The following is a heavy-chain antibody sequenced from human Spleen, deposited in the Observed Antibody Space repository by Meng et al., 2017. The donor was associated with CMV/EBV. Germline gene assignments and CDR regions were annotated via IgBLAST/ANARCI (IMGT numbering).Heavy chain of an antibody. V-gene: IGHV4-4*02. CDR3: ATFPTFYSNSGDSVDP. CDR1: ASISSDDW. J-gene: IGHJ5*02. Sequence: ASISSDDWWSWVRQAPGKGLEWIGEIHHGGSTNHNPSLRSRVTISVDRSKNQFSLNLSSVTAADTAIYYCATFPTFYSNSGDSVDPWGQGTLVTVSS. D-gene: IGHD2/OR15-2a*01. CDR2: IHHGGST.